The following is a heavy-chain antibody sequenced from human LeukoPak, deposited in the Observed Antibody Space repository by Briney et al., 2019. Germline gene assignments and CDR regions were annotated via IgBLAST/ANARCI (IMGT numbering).Heavy chain of an antibody. J-gene: IGHJ4*02. V-gene: IGHV1-2*02. D-gene: IGHD4-23*01. CDR1: GYTFTGYY. Sequence: GASVKVSCKASGYTFTGYYMHWVRQAPGQGLEWMGWINPNSGGTNYAQKFQGRVTMTRDTSISTAYMELSRLRSDDTAVYYCARGSTVVTYYFDYWGQGTLVTVSS. CDR3: ARGSTVVTYYFDY. CDR2: INPNSGGT.